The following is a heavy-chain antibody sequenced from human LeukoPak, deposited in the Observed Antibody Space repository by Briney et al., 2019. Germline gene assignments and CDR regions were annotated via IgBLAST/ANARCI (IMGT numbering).Heavy chain of an antibody. CDR3: TREGSGRLIDY. D-gene: IGHD3-22*01. CDR1: GFIVSSYY. J-gene: IGHJ4*02. V-gene: IGHV3-53*05. CDR2: ILTAGTT. Sequence: TGGSLRLSCAASGFIVSSYYMSWVRQAPGKGLEWVSVILTAGTTSYADSVKGRFTISRDNSKKTLYLQMNSLRTEDTALYYCTREGSGRLIDYWGQGTLVTVSS.